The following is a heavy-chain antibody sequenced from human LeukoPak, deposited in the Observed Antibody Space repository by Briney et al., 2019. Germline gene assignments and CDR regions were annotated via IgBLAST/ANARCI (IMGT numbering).Heavy chain of an antibody. D-gene: IGHD3-10*01. V-gene: IGHV3-23*01. CDR1: GFTFSSYA. CDR3: ARDRDGFGELLPYYYYYGMDV. CDR2: ISGSGGST. Sequence: GGSLRLSCAASGFTFSSYAMSWVRQAPGKGLEWVSAISGSGGSTYYADSVKGRFTISRDNAKNSLYLQMNSLRAEDTAVYYCARDRDGFGELLPYYYYYGMDVWGQGTTVTVSS. J-gene: IGHJ6*02.